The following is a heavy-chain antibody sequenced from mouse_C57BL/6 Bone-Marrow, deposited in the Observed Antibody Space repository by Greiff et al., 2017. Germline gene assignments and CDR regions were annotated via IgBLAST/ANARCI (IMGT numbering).Heavy chain of an antibody. V-gene: IGHV1-64*01. Sequence: QVQLKQPGAELVKPGASVKLSCKASGYTFTSYWMHWVKQRPGQGLEWIGMIHPNSGSTNYNEKFKSKATLTVDKSSSTAYMQLSSLTSEDSAVYYCARRRVTDWYCDVWGTGTTVTVSA. D-gene: IGHD2-2*01. CDR3: ARRRVTDWYCDV. CDR1: GYTFTSYW. CDR2: IHPNSGST. J-gene: IGHJ1*03.